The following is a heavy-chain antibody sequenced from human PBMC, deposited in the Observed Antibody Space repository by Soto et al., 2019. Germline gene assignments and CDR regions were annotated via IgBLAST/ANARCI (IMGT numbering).Heavy chain of an antibody. Sequence: SETLSVPCSVTDGSISDSDCSWIRHSPGKGLEWLGYVYYTGSTNYSPSLRSRVSISVDTSKNEFSLRLSAVTAADSAVYFCARSVAVAGAHIDYWGQGTEVTVYS. D-gene: IGHD6-19*01. J-gene: IGHJ4*02. CDR2: VYYTGST. V-gene: IGHV4-59*01. CDR1: DGSISDSD. CDR3: ARSVAVAGAHIDY.